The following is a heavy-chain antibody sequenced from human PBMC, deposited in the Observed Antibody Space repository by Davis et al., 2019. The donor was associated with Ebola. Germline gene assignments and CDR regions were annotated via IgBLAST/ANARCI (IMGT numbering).Heavy chain of an antibody. Sequence: MPSETLSLTCTVSGGSISSYYWSWIRQPPGKGLEWIGYIYYSGSTNYNPSLKSRVTISVDTSKNQFSLKLSSVTAADTAVYYCARLSSSGWSYYYYYYGMDVWGKGTTVTVSS. CDR1: GGSISSYY. V-gene: IGHV4-59*01. D-gene: IGHD6-19*01. J-gene: IGHJ6*04. CDR3: ARLSSSGWSYYYYYYGMDV. CDR2: IYYSGST.